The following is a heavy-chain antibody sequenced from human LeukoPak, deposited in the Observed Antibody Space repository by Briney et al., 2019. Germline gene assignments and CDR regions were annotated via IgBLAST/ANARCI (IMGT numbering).Heavy chain of an antibody. D-gene: IGHD4-17*01. CDR3: ASQADSAYGDYN. CDR2: IKGDESYT. CDR1: GFTYSRYW. V-gene: IGHV3-74*01. Sequence: HSGGSLRLSCAASGFTYSRYWMHWVRQVPGKGLVWVARIKGDESYTFYADSVKGRFTISRDNAKNTLYLQMKSLRAEDTAVYYCASQADSAYGDYNWGQGTLVTVSS. J-gene: IGHJ4*02.